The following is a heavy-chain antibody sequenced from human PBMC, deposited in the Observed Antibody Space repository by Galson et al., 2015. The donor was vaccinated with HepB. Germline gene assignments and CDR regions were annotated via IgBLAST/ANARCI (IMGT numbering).Heavy chain of an antibody. J-gene: IGHJ4*02. CDR3: ARAMRGIAAVGFDY. D-gene: IGHD6-13*01. CDR1: GFTFSSYA. CDR2: ISSSSSTI. Sequence: SLRLSCAASGFTFSSYAMHWVRQAPGKGLEWVSYISSSSSTIYYADSVKGRFTISRDNAKNSLYLQMNSLRDEDTAVYYCARAMRGIAAVGFDYWGQGTLVTVSS. V-gene: IGHV3-48*02.